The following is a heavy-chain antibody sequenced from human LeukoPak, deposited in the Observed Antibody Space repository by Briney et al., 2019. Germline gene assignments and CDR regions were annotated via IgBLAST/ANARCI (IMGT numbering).Heavy chain of an antibody. CDR3: ARVGGPDYYYYGMDV. J-gene: IGHJ6*02. D-gene: IGHD6-25*01. CDR1: GYTFTGYY. Sequence: GASVKVSCKASGYTFTGYYMHWVRQAPGQGLEWMGWINPNSGGTNYAQKFQGRVTMTRDTSISIAYMELSRLRSDDTAVYYCARVGGPDYYYYGMDVWGQGTTVTVSS. V-gene: IGHV1-2*02. CDR2: INPNSGGT.